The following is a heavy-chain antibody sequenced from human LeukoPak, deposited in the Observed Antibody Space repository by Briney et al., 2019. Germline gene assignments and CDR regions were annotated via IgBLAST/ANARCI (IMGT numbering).Heavy chain of an antibody. CDR1: GFTFSSYS. CDR2: ISSSSSYI. Sequence: GGSLRLSCAASGFTFSSYSMNWVRQAPGKGLEWVSSISSSSSYIYYADSVKGRFTISRDNAKNSLYLQMNSLRAEDTAVYYCASDSSEYQLDEYYFDYWGQGTLVTVSS. V-gene: IGHV3-21*01. D-gene: IGHD2-2*01. CDR3: ASDSSEYQLDEYYFDY. J-gene: IGHJ4*02.